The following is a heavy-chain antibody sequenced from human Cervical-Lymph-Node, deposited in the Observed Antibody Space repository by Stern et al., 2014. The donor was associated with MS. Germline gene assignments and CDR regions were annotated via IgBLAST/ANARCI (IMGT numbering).Heavy chain of an antibody. J-gene: IGHJ3*02. V-gene: IGHV1-18*01. CDR1: GYTFTSYG. CDR3: ARGLLGSENAFDI. Sequence: MQMVKFGAGVNKPGASVKASCKASGYTFTSYGISLVRQVSGQGLEWMGWISAYNGNTNYAQKLKGRVTMTTDTSTSTAYMELRSLRSDDTAVYYCARGLLGSENAFDIWGQGTMVTVSS. CDR2: ISAYNGNT. D-gene: IGHD2-15*01.